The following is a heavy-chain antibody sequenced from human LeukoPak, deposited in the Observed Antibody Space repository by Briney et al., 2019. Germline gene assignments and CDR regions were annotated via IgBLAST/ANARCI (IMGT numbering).Heavy chain of an antibody. V-gene: IGHV1-24*01. CDR2: FDSEDAET. D-gene: IGHD5-18*01. J-gene: IGHJ3*02. CDR3: ATGVTHYAFDI. CDR1: GYTLTELS. Sequence: ASVKVSCKVSGYTLTELSMHWVRQAPGKGVEWMGGFDSEDAETIYAQKFQGRVTMTEDTSTDPAYMELSSLRSEDTAVYYCATGVTHYAFDIWGQGTMVTVSS.